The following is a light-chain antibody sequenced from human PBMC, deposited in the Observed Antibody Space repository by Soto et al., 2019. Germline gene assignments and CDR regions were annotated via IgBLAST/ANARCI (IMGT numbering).Light chain of an antibody. J-gene: IGLJ3*02. Sequence: QAVVTQPPSVSEAPGQRVTISCSGSNVGNKAVNWYQQLPGKAPKLLLYYDDMLSSGVSDRFSGSKSGTSASLAISGLQNDDDGDYYCAIWDDSVDGWVFGGGTKVTVL. CDR1: NVGNKA. V-gene: IGLV1-36*01. CDR2: YDD. CDR3: AIWDDSVDGWV.